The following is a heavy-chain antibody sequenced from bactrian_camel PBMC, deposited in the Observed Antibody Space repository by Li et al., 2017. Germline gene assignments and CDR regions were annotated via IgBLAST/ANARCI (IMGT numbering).Heavy chain of an antibody. V-gene: IGHV3S53*01. CDR2: IGTLGTT. CDR1: GYTVSRYC. Sequence: HVQLVESGGGSVQAGGSLRLSCAASGYTVSRYCMGWFRQAPENEREAVARIGTLGTTTYADSVKGRFTISQDNAKNTVYLQMNSLKPEDSGMYYCAIDRGTCSGRSVPREPEWYYWGQGTQVTVS. J-gene: IGHJ4*01. CDR3: AIDRGTCSGRSVPREPEWYY. D-gene: IGHD2*01.